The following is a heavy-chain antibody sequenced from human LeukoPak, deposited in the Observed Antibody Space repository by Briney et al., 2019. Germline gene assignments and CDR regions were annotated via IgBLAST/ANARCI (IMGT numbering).Heavy chain of an antibody. J-gene: IGHJ2*01. Sequence: SETLSLPCAVSGYSISSGYYWGWIRQPPGKGLEWIGSIYHSGNTYYNPSLKSRVTISVDTSKNQFFLKVTSVTAADAAVYYCARPKYGDAAYFALWGRGALVTASS. CDR3: ARPKYGDAAYFAL. D-gene: IGHD4-17*01. CDR1: GYSISSGYY. CDR2: IYHSGNT. V-gene: IGHV4-38-2*01.